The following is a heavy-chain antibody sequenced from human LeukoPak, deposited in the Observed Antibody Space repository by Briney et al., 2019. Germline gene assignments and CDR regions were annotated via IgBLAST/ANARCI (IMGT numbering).Heavy chain of an antibody. Sequence: GASVKVSCKASGYTFTSYAMHWVRQAPGQRLEWMGLINPNSGGTNYAQKFQGRVTMTRDTSISTAYMELSRLRSDDTAVYYCARGVPTYGSDSPFDYWGQGTLVTVSS. CDR2: INPNSGGT. V-gene: IGHV1-2*02. CDR1: GYTFTSYA. J-gene: IGHJ4*02. D-gene: IGHD3-10*01. CDR3: ARGVPTYGSDSPFDY.